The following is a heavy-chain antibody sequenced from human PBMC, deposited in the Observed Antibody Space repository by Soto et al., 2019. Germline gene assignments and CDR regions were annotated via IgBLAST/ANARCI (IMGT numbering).Heavy chain of an antibody. J-gene: IGHJ6*02. V-gene: IGHV3-48*01. D-gene: IGHD1-1*01. CDR1: GFTFSSYS. Sequence: EVQLVESGGGLVQPGGSLRLSCAASGFTFSSYSMNWVRQAPGKGLEWVSYISSSSSTIYYGDSVKGRFTISRDNAKNSLYLQMNSRSAEETAVYYCASVDVQLETYYYGMDVWGQGTTVTVSS. CDR2: ISSSSSTI. CDR3: ASVDVQLETYYYGMDV.